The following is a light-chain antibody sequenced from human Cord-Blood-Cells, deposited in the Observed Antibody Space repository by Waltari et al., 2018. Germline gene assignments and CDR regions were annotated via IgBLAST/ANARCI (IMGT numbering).Light chain of an antibody. J-gene: IGLJ3*02. Sequence: QSALTQPASVSGSPGQSITISCTGTSSDVGSYNLVSWYQQHPGKAPKLMIYEGSKRHSGFSNRFSGSKSGTTASLTISGLQAEDEADYYCCSYAGSSTWVFGGGTKLTVL. CDR3: CSYAGSSTWV. CDR2: EGS. CDR1: SSDVGSYNL. V-gene: IGLV2-23*01.